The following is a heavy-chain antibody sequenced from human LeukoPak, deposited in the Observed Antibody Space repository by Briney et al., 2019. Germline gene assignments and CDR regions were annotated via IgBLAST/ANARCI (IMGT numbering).Heavy chain of an antibody. CDR3: ARGHYESSGYYLVY. D-gene: IGHD3-22*01. J-gene: IGHJ4*02. Sequence: ASVKVSFTASVYTFTRYYMHWVREAPGQGREWMGIFNPRAGTPSYAQKFQGTVPLTTDTSTTTLYMELSSLRSEDTAVYYCARGHYESSGYYLVYWGQGTLATVSS. V-gene: IGHV1-46*01. CDR2: FNPRAGTP. CDR1: VYTFTRYY.